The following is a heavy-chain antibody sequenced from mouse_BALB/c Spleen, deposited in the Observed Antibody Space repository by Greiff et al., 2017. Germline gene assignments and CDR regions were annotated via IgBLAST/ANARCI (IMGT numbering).Heavy chain of an antibody. Sequence: EVKLVESGGGLVKPGGSLKLSCAASGFTFSSYAMSWVRQTPEKRLEWVATISSGGSYTYYPDSVKGRFTISRDNAKNTLYLQMSSLRSEDTAMYYCARTGVFAYWGQGTLVTVSA. CDR2: ISSGGSYT. CDR3: ARTGVFAY. J-gene: IGHJ3*01. CDR1: GFTFSSYA. D-gene: IGHD4-1*01. V-gene: IGHV5-9-3*01.